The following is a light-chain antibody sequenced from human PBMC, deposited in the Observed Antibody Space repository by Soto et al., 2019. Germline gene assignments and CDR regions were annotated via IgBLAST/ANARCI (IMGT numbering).Light chain of an antibody. J-gene: IGKJ1*01. Sequence: EVVLTQSPVTLSFSAGERATLSCTASQSISSYLSWYQQKPGKAPRPVIYDTSNRDTDTPARFSGSGSGTDFTLTISSLQPEDFGIYYCQQYNTWPPCTFGEGTKVDIK. V-gene: IGKV3-11*01. CDR1: QSISSY. CDR2: DTS. CDR3: QQYNTWPPCT.